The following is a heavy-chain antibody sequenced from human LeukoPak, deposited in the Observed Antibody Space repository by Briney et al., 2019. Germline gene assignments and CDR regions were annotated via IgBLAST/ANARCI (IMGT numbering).Heavy chain of an antibody. D-gene: IGHD3-3*01. CDR1: GGSFSGYY. CDR3: ARSQQRTTIFGVVITESAFDI. J-gene: IGHJ3*02. CDR2: INHSGST. Sequence: SETLSLTCAVYGGSFSGYYWSWIRQPPGKGLEWIGEINHSGSTNYNPSLKSRVTISVDTSKNQFSLKLSSVTAADTAVYYCARSQQRTTIFGVVITESAFDIWGQGTMVTVSS. V-gene: IGHV4-34*01.